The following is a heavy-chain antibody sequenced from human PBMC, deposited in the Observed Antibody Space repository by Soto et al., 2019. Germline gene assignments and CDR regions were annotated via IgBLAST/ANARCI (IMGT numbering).Heavy chain of an antibody. V-gene: IGHV6-1*01. CDR2: TYCRSKWYN. Sequence: QVQLQQSGPGLVKPSQTLSLTCAISGDSVSTNSATWDWLRQSPSRGLEWLGRTYCRSKWYNEYAVSVKGRITINPDTSDNQLSLQLNSVTPDDTAVYYCARLIGNSWLDSWGQGTLVTVSS. CDR3: ARLIGNSWLDS. CDR1: GDSVSTNSAT. D-gene: IGHD2-8*01. J-gene: IGHJ5*01.